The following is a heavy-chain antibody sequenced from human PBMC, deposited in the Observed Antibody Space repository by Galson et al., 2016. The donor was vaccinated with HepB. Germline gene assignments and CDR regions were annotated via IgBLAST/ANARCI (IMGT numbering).Heavy chain of an antibody. CDR1: GFSLSTSGVG. V-gene: IGHV2-5*02. CDR3: AHLGDFWSALDINDVFDV. D-gene: IGHD3-3*01. J-gene: IGHJ3*01. CDR2: IYWDDDD. Sequence: PALVKPTQTLTLTCTFSGFSLSTSGVGVGWIRQPPGKALEWLALIYWDDDDQYSPSLKSRLNITKDTSKNRVVLTMTNMEPVDTATYYCAHLGDFWSALDINDVFDVWGQGALVTVSS.